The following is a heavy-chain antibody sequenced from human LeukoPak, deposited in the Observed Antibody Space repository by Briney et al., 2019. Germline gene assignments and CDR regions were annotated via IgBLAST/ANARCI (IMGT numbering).Heavy chain of an antibody. J-gene: IGHJ4*02. D-gene: IGHD1-26*01. CDR1: GYTFIDYY. CDR3: ARGGGRYSVDY. CDR2: ISPNSGGT. V-gene: IGHV1-2*02. Sequence: ASVKVSCKASGYTFIDYYMHWVRQAPGQGLEWIGWISPNSGGTKSVQKFQGGVTMTRDTSITTVYMGLSGLSLDDTAVYYCARGGGRYSVDYWGQGTLVIVSS.